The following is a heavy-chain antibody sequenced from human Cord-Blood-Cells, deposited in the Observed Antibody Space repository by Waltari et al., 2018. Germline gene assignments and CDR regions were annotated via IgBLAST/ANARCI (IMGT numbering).Heavy chain of an antibody. Sequence: QVQLVESGGGVVQPGRSLRLSCAASGFTFSSYAMHWVRQAPGKGLEWVAVISDDCSNKYYADSLKRRFTISRDNSKNPLYLQMNSLRAEDTAVYYCAREMRGAFDIWGQGTMVTVSS. CDR1: GFTFSSYA. CDR2: ISDDCSNK. J-gene: IGHJ3*02. CDR3: AREMRGAFDI. V-gene: IGHV3-30*04.